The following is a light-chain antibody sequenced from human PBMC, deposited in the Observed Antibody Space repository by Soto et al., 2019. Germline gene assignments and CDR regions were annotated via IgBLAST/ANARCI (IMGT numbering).Light chain of an antibody. CDR1: QTVSRS. Sequence: EIVLTQSPATLSLSPGERAILSCRASQTVSRSLFWYQQKPGQPPRLVIYDASNRATGITARFSGSGSGTDFPLTSSSLVPEDFAVYYCQQRNSWPYTFGQGTKLEI. J-gene: IGKJ2*01. CDR3: QQRNSWPYT. V-gene: IGKV3-11*01. CDR2: DAS.